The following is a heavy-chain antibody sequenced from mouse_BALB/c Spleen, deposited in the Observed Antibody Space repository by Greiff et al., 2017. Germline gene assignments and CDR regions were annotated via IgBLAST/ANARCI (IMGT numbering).Heavy chain of an antibody. V-gene: IGHV5-6-5*01. J-gene: IGHJ2*01. CDR1: GFTFSSYA. D-gene: IGHD1-1*01. CDR2: ISSGGST. Sequence: DVKLVESGGGLVKPGGSLKLSCAASGFTFSSYAMSWVRQTPEKRLEWVASISSGGSTYYPDSVKGRFTISRDNARNILYLQMSSLRSEDTAMYYCARGYSTVVVYYFDYWGQGTTLTVSS. CDR3: ARGYSTVVVYYFDY.